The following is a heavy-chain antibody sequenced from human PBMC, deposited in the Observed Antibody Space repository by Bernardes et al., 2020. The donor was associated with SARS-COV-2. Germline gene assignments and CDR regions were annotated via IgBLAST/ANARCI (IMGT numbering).Heavy chain of an antibody. J-gene: IGHJ4*02. Sequence: GGSLRLSCAASGFTFNNYCMHWVRQAPGKGLVWVSRINSGCTTTTYADSVKGRFTISRDNAKSTLYLQMNSLRAEDTAVYYCVRGPNAGYGRFEFWGQGTLVTVSS. CDR1: GFTFNNYC. D-gene: IGHD5-12*01. V-gene: IGHV3-74*03. CDR2: INSGCTTT. CDR3: VRGPNAGYGRFEF.